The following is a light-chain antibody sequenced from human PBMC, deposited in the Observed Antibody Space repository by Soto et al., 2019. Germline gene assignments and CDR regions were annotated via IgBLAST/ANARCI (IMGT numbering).Light chain of an antibody. V-gene: IGLV1-44*01. J-gene: IGLJ1*01. CDR1: SAKIGINT. Sequence: QSVLTQPPSASGTPGQTITISCSGGSAKIGINTVSWYEHLPGTAPRLLIYGNNQRPSGVPDRFSGSKSGTSASLAISGLQSEDEAHYYCATWDDSLDVHVFGTGTKVTVL. CDR3: ATWDDSLDVHV. CDR2: GNN.